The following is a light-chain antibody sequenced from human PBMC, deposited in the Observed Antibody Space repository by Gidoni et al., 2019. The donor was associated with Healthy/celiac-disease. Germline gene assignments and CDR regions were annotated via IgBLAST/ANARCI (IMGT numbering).Light chain of an antibody. CDR3: QQYYSTPYT. CDR2: WAS. J-gene: IGKJ2*01. CDR1: QSVLYSSNNKNY. V-gene: IGKV4-1*01. Sequence: DIVMTQSPDSLAVSPGERATINCKSSQSVLYSSNNKNYLAWYQQKPGQPPKLLIYWASTRESGVPDRFSGGGSGTDFTLTISSLQAEDVAVYYCQQYYSTPYTFGQGTKLEIK.